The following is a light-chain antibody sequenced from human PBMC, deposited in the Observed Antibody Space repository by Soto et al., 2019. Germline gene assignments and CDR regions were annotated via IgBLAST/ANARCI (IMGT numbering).Light chain of an antibody. V-gene: IGLV2-11*01. CDR3: CSHAGGSSWV. CDR2: DVT. J-gene: IGLJ3*02. CDR1: SGDVGAYDR. Sequence: QSVLTQPRSVSGSPGQSVTISCTGTSGDVGAYDRVSWYQHHPTKAPKLIIYDVTNRPSGVPYRFSGSKSGSTASLTTSGLQAEDEADYYCCSHAGGSSWVFGGGTQLTVL.